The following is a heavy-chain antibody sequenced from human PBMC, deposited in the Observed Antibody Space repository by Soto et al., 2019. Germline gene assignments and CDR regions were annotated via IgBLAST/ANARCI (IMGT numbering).Heavy chain of an antibody. CDR2: IYYSGST. CDR3: SRTIAARRERGGWFDP. Sequence: SGNLSLTCTVLGGSISSYYWSWIRQPPGKGLEWIGYIYYSGSTNYNPSLKSRVTISVDTSKNQFFLKLSSGTAADTAVYYCSRTIAARRERGGWFDPWGQGTLVPVAP. CDR1: GGSISSYY. J-gene: IGHJ5*02. D-gene: IGHD6-6*01. V-gene: IGHV4-59*01.